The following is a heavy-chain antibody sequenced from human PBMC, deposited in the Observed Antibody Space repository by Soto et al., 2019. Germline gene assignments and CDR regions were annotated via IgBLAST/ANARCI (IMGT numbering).Heavy chain of an antibody. J-gene: IGHJ3*02. CDR3: AKTTDGWFSAFEI. CDR1: GFIFSSYA. D-gene: IGHD6-19*01. V-gene: IGHV3-23*01. Sequence: EVQLLESGGGLVQPGGSLRLSCAASGFIFSSYAMSWVRQAPGKGREWVSAISGSGTTAYYADSVKGRFTFSRDNSKKTMYLPMNSLRAEDTAVYYCAKTTDGWFSAFEIWGQGTMVTVSS. CDR2: ISGSGTTA.